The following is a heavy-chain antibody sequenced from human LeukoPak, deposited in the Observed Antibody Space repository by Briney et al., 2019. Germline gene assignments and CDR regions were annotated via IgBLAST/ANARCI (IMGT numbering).Heavy chain of an antibody. Sequence: SQTLSLTCTVSGGSISSKSYYWSWIRQPAGKGLEWIGRIYASGSTDYNPSLKSRVTISRDTSKNEFSLILGSVTAADTAVYYCARDSPPAYCSGGRCYFDYWGQGTLVTVSS. CDR3: ARDSPPAYCSGGRCYFDY. J-gene: IGHJ4*02. D-gene: IGHD2-15*01. CDR1: GGSISSKSYY. CDR2: IYASGST. V-gene: IGHV4-61*02.